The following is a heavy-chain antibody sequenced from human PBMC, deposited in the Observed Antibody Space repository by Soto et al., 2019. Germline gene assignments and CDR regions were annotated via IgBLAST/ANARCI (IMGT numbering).Heavy chain of an antibody. CDR3: ARDPSTYGMDV. Sequence: QVQLQESGPGLVKPSQTLSLTCTVSGGSISSSSYYWSWIRQQPGKGLEWIGNIYYSGSTYYNPSLKGRVAILVDTSKNQFSLKVNSVTAADTAVYYCARDPSTYGMDVWGQGTTVTVSS. V-gene: IGHV4-31*03. CDR2: IYYSGST. CDR1: GGSISSSSYY. J-gene: IGHJ6*02.